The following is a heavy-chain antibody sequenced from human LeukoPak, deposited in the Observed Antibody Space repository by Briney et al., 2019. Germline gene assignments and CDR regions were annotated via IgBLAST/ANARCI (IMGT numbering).Heavy chain of an antibody. J-gene: IGHJ4*02. D-gene: IGHD3-10*01. V-gene: IGHV1-69*01. CDR1: GGTFSSYA. CDR3: AREVADGSGSYYQFDY. Sequence: SVKVSCKASGGTFSSYAISWVRQAPGQGLEWMGGIIPIFGTANYAQKSQGRVTITADESTSTAYMELSSLRSEDTAVYYCAREVADGSGSYYQFDYWGQGTLVTVSS. CDR2: IIPIFGTA.